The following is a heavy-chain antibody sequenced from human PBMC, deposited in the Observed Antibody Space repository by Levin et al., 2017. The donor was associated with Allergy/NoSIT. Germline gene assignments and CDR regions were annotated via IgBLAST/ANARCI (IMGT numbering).Heavy chain of an antibody. D-gene: IGHD3-16*01. CDR2: ISNSGSRT. Sequence: GGSLRLSCAASGFTFSNYAMAWVRQAPGKGLEWVSAISNSGSRTFYADSVEGRFTISRDNSENTLFLQMKSLRSEDTALYYWSSPTMLIDYWGQGTLVTVSS. CDR3: SSPTMLIDY. J-gene: IGHJ4*02. CDR1: GFTFSNYA. V-gene: IGHV3-23*01.